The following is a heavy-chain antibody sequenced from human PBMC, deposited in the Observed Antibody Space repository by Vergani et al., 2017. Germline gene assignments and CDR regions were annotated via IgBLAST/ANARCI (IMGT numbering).Heavy chain of an antibody. J-gene: IGHJ3*02. CDR1: GFSFSDHY. D-gene: IGHD5-24*01. CDR2: ISNSGNTI. V-gene: IGHV3-11*01. CDR3: ARDXRDYNNYPGTFDI. Sequence: QVQLVESGGGLVKPGGSLRLSCAASGFSFSDHYMTWIRQAPGKGLEWVSYISNSGNTIEYADSVKGRFSISRDDAKSSLFLQMENLRAEDTAVYYCARDXRDYNNYPGTFDIWGQGSMVTVSS.